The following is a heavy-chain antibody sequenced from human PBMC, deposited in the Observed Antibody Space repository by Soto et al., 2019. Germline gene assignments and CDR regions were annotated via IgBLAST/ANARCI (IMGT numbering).Heavy chain of an antibody. CDR3: VHRLGYLFDY. Sequence: QITLKESGPTLVKPTQTLTLTCTFSGFSLSTSGVGVGWIRQPPGKALEWLALIYWNDDKRYSPSLKSRLTIXMDTSKNQVVLTMTNMDPVDTATYFCVHRLGYLFDYWGQGTLVTVSS. J-gene: IGHJ4*02. CDR2: IYWNDDK. V-gene: IGHV2-5*01. CDR1: GFSLSTSGVG. D-gene: IGHD5-12*01.